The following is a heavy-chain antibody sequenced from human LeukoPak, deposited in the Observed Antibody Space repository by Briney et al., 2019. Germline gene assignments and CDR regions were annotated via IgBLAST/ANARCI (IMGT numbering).Heavy chain of an antibody. CDR2: INSDGRTT. J-gene: IGHJ4*02. V-gene: IGHV3-74*01. CDR3: ARVPLRAVAGPHPHLDY. Sequence: GGSLRLSCAASGFTFSSHWMHWVRQAPGKGLVWVSRINSDGRTTGYADSVKGRFTISRDNAKNMLYLQMNSLRADDTAVYYCARVPLRAVAGPHPHLDYWGQGTLVTGTS. CDR1: GFTFSSHW. D-gene: IGHD6-19*01.